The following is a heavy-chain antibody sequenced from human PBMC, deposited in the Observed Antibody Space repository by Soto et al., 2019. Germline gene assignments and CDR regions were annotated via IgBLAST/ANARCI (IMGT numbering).Heavy chain of an antibody. J-gene: IGHJ4*02. CDR1: GGAISSVEYY. V-gene: IGHV4-30-4*01. CDR2: IYYSGRT. Sequence: QVQLQESGPGLVQPSETLSLTCNVSGGAISSVEYYWSWIRQPPGKGLEWIGYIYYSGRTYYNPSLKSRLTISVDTSKNRFYLRLSSVTAADTAVYYCARGIAAPSVWGQGTLVTVSS. D-gene: IGHD6-25*01. CDR3: ARGIAAPSV.